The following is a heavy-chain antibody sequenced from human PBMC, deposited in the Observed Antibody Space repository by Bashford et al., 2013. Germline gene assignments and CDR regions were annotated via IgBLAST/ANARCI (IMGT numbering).Heavy chain of an antibody. J-gene: IGHJ4*02. CDR2: ISDSATSI. V-gene: IGHV3-48*02. CDR3: ATSDKINDLDELGGH. D-gene: IGHD3-16*01. CDR1: GFTFTTYS. Sequence: GGSLRLSCAASGFTFTTYSMNWVRQVPGKGLEWVAYISDSATSIFYADSVRGRFTISRDNAKNSVYLQMNTLRDDESGIYYCATSDKINDLDELGGHWGQGTLVTVSS.